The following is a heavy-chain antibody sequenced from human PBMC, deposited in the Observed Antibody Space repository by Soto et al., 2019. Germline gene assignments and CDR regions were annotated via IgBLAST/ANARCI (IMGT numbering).Heavy chain of an antibody. Sequence: GASVKVSCKASGYTFTSYGISWVRQAPGQGLEWMGWISAYNGNTNYAQKLQGRVTITADKSTSTAYMELSSLRSEDTAVYYCARSRPQLLWFGEFQHPNYYYGMDVWGQGTTVTVSS. CDR1: GYTFTSYG. D-gene: IGHD3-10*01. CDR2: ISAYNGNT. V-gene: IGHV1-18*01. J-gene: IGHJ6*02. CDR3: ARSRPQLLWFGEFQHPNYYYGMDV.